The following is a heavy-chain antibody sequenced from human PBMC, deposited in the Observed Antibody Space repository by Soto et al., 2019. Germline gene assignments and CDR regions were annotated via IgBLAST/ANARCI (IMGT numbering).Heavy chain of an antibody. D-gene: IGHD6-19*01. V-gene: IGHV3-30-3*01. Sequence: GGSLRLSCAASGFTFSSYAMHWVRQAPGKGLEWVAVISYDGSNKYYADSVKGRFTISRDNSKNTLYLQMNSLRAEDTAVYYCARDFKGQWLVPSVPFSWGQGTLVTVSS. CDR3: ARDFKGQWLVPSVPFS. CDR1: GFTFSSYA. CDR2: ISYDGSNK. J-gene: IGHJ5*02.